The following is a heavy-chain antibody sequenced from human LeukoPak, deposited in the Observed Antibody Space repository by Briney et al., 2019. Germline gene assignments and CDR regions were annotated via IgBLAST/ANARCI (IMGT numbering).Heavy chain of an antibody. J-gene: IGHJ6*03. CDR2: ISGSGGST. D-gene: IGHD6-13*01. CDR3: AKVIAAAGIYYYYYMDV. Sequence: GGSLRLSCAASGFTFSSYAMSWVRQAPGKGLEWVSAISGSGGSTYYADSVKGRFTISRDNSKNTLYLQMNSLRAEDTAVYYCAKVIAAAGIYYYYYMDVWGKGTTVTVSS. V-gene: IGHV3-23*01. CDR1: GFTFSSYA.